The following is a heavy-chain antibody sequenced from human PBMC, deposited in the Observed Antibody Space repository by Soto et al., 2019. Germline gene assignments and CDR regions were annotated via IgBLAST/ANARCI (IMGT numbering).Heavy chain of an antibody. CDR3: AKSICSGGSCYSDHFHFYGMDV. CDR2: ITPIFSTA. J-gene: IGHJ6*02. Sequence: QVQLVQSGAEVKKPGSSVKVSCKASGDTARSYAISWVRQAPGQGLEWMGGITPIFSTANYAQTFQGRVSITADESASTADRERRRLRSDDTAVYYCAKSICSGGSCYSDHFHFYGMDVWGQGTTVTVSS. CDR1: GDTARSYA. D-gene: IGHD2-15*01. V-gene: IGHV1-69*12.